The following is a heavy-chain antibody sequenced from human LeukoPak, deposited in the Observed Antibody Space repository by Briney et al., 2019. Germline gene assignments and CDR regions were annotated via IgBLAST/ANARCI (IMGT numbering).Heavy chain of an antibody. V-gene: IGHV4-4*02. CDR1: GGSITNTNY. J-gene: IGHJ4*02. CDR2: VNLQGST. Sequence: SGTLSLTCGVSGGSITNTNYWTWVRQPPGKGLEWIGEVNLQGSTNYNPSLMGRVAISVDTSENHISLQLTSVTAADTAVYYCAREGGPYRPLDYSGQGTLVTVSS. CDR3: AREGGPYRPLDY.